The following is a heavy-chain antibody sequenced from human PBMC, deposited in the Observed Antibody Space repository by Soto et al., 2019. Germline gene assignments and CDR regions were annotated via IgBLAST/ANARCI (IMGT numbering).Heavy chain of an antibody. CDR1: GFTFSRNA. Sequence: EVQLLESGGGLVQPGGSLRLSSAASGFTFSRNAMSWVRQAPGKGLEWVSGTSGGGGATYYADSVKGRFTISRDNSKNTLYLQMTSLRAADTAIYYCATSEPYGSGSYYFDYWGQGTMVTLSS. CDR3: ATSEPYGSGSYYFDY. CDR2: TSGGGGAT. J-gene: IGHJ4*02. V-gene: IGHV3-23*01. D-gene: IGHD1-26*01.